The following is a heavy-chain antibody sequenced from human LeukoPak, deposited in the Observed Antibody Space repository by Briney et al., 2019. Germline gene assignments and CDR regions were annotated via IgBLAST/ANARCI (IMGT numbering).Heavy chain of an antibody. CDR2: INHSGST. CDR3: ARVVVVTATPPDYFDY. V-gene: IGHV4-34*01. D-gene: IGHD2-15*01. Sequence: SETLSLTCAVYGGSFSGYYWSWIRQPPGKGLEWIGEINHSGSTNYNPSLKSRVSISVDTSKNQFSLKLSSVTAADTAVYYCARVVVVTATPPDYFDYWGQGTLVTVSS. J-gene: IGHJ4*02. CDR1: GGSFSGYY.